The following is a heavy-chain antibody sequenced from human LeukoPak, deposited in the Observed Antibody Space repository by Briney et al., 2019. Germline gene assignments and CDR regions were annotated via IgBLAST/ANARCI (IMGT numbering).Heavy chain of an antibody. CDR3: ARHRADHGMDV. CDR1: GDSVSSNSAA. J-gene: IGHJ6*02. D-gene: IGHD1-14*01. CDR2: TYYRSKWYN. V-gene: IGHV6-1*01. Sequence: SQTLSLTCAISGDSVSSNSAAWNWLRQSPSRGLEWLGRTYYRSKWYNDYAVSVKSRISIKPDTSKNQFSLQLNSVTPEDTAVYHCARHRADHGMDVWGQGTTVTVSS.